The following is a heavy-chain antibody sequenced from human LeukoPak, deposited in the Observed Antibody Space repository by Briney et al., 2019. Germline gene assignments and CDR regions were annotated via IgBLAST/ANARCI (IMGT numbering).Heavy chain of an antibody. CDR3: ARPLGLGFGESLEYYFDY. CDR2: ISYDGSNK. D-gene: IGHD3-10*01. V-gene: IGHV3-30-3*01. J-gene: IGHJ4*02. Sequence: GGSLRLSCAASGFTFSSYAMHWVRQAPGKGLEWVAVISYDGSNKYYADSVKGRFTISRDNSKNTLHLQMNSLRAEDTAVYYCARPLGLGFGESLEYYFDYWGQGTLVTVSS. CDR1: GFTFSSYA.